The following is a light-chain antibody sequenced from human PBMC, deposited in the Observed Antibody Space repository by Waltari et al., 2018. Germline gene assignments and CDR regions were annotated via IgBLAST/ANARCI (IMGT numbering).Light chain of an antibody. J-gene: IGLJ2*01. CDR3: AAWDDRLNALL. V-gene: IGLV1-44*01. CDR2: STN. Sequence: QSVLTQPPSTSGTPGQRVTISCSGRSSNIGTNAVNCYQQLPGTAPKLLIYSTNQRPLGVPDRFSGSKSGTSASLAISGLQSEDDADYYCAAWDDRLNALLFGGGTKLTVL. CDR1: SSNIGTNA.